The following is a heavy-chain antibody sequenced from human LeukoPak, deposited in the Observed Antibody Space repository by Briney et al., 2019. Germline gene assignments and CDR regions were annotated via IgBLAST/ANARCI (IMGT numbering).Heavy chain of an antibody. Sequence: PVKVSCKASGGTFSSYAISWVRQAPGQGLEWMGRIIPILGIANYAQKFQGRVTITADKSTSTAYMELSSLRSEDTAVYYCARAGAAAERPYGMDVWGQGTTVTVSS. J-gene: IGHJ6*02. D-gene: IGHD6-13*01. CDR3: ARAGAAAERPYGMDV. CDR2: IIPILGIA. V-gene: IGHV1-69*04. CDR1: GGTFSSYA.